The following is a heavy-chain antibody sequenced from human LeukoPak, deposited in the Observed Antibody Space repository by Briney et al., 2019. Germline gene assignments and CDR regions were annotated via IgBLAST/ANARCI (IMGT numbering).Heavy chain of an antibody. CDR1: GFTFRSYA. V-gene: IGHV3-30*04. Sequence: PGGSLRLSCAASGFTFRSYAMHWVRQAPGKGLECVAVISYDGSNKYYADSVKGRFTISRDNSKNTLCLQMNSLRAEDTAVYYCAREAEALLDWGQGTLVTVSS. CDR2: ISYDGSNK. CDR3: AREAEALLD. D-gene: IGHD3-3*01. J-gene: IGHJ4*02.